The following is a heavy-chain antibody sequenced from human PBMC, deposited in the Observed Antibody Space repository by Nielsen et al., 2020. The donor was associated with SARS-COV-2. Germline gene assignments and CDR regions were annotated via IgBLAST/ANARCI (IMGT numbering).Heavy chain of an antibody. CDR2: IYLHDSDT. D-gene: IGHD3-9*01. CDR1: GDDFTNYW. Sequence: GESLKISCKVSGDDFTNYWIAWVRQMPGKGLEWIGIIYLHDSDTRYSPSFQGQVTISADKSFNTAYLQWSTLKASDRAMYYCARRGIDYYFDYWRQGTLVTVSS. CDR3: ARRGIDYYFDY. J-gene: IGHJ4*02. V-gene: IGHV5-51*01.